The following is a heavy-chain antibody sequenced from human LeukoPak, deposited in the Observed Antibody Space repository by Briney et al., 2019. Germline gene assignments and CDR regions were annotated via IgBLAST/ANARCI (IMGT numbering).Heavy chain of an antibody. D-gene: IGHD3-9*01. V-gene: IGHV1-2*02. CDR1: GYTFTGYY. Sequence: ASVKVSCKASGYTFTGYYMHWVRQAPGQGLEWMGWINPNSGGTNYAQKFQGRVTMTRDTSIGTAYMELSRLRSDDTAVYYCARTASRLLTGFIGGRNWFDPWGQGTLVTVSS. J-gene: IGHJ5*02. CDR3: ARTASRLLTGFIGGRNWFDP. CDR2: INPNSGGT.